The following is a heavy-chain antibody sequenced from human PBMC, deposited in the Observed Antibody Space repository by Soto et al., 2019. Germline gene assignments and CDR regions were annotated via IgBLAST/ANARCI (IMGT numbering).Heavy chain of an antibody. CDR2: TYYRSKWYN. CDR3: ARDQWNTLYDYVWGSYRLYGMDV. Sequence: SQTLSLTCAISGDSVSSNSAAWNWIRQSPSRSLEWLGRTYYRSKWYNDYAVSVKSRITINPDTSKNQFSLQLNSVTPEDTAVYYCARDQWNTLYDYVWGSYRLYGMDVWGQGTTVTVSS. D-gene: IGHD3-16*02. V-gene: IGHV6-1*01. CDR1: GDSVSSNSAA. J-gene: IGHJ6*02.